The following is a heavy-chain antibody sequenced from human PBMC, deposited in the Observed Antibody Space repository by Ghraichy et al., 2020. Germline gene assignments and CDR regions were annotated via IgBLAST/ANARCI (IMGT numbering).Heavy chain of an antibody. CDR3: ARQDYDFWSCYYWNYFDY. CDR1: GYTFTSYY. D-gene: IGHD3-3*01. CDR2: INPSGGST. Sequence: ASVKVSCKASGYTFTSYYMHWVRQAPGQGLEWMGIINPSGGSTSYAQKFQGRVTMTRDTSTSTGYMELSSLRSEDTAVYYCARQDYDFWSCYYWNYFDYWGQGTLVTVSS. V-gene: IGHV1-46*01. J-gene: IGHJ4*02.